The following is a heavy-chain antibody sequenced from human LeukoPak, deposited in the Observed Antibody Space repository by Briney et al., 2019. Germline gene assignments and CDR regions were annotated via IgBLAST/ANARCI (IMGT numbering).Heavy chain of an antibody. D-gene: IGHD2-2*01. CDR3: AREASSVVVPAANSVDY. CDR1: GFTFSTYS. V-gene: IGHV3-21*01. Sequence: PGGSLRLSCAASGFTFSTYSMNWVRQSPGKGLEWVPAINSGSSHVVYGDSVKGRFTISRDNAKNSLYLQMNSLRAEDTAVYYCAREASSVVVPAANSVDYWGQGTLVTVSS. CDR2: INSGSSHV. J-gene: IGHJ4*02.